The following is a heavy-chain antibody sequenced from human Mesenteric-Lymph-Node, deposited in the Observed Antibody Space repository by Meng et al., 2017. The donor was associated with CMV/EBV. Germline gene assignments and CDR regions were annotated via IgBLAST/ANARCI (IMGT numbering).Heavy chain of an antibody. Sequence: NWWSWVRQPPGKVLEWIGEIYHSGSTNYNPSLKSRVTISVDKSKNQFSLKLSSVTAADTAVYYCARIAVGCSSTSCYIYRRAYYFDYWGQGTLVTVSS. CDR1: NW. V-gene: IGHV4-4*02. CDR2: IYHSGST. CDR3: ARIAVGCSSTSCYIYRRAYYFDY. D-gene: IGHD2-2*02. J-gene: IGHJ4*02.